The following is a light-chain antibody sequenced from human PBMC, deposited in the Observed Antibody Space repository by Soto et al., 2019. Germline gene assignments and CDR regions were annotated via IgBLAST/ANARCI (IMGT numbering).Light chain of an antibody. Sequence: DIQMTQSPSSLSASVGDRVTITCRAGQGIGKFLSWYQQKPGKAPQLLIYAASTLQSGVPSRFSGTASGTDFSLTIDSLQPDDFATYFCQQTYTSLATFGHGTKVESK. V-gene: IGKV1-39*01. J-gene: IGKJ1*01. CDR1: QGIGKF. CDR2: AAS. CDR3: QQTYTSLAT.